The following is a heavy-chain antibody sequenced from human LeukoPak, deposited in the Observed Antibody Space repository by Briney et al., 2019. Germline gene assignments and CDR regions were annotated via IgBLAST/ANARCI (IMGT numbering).Heavy chain of an antibody. V-gene: IGHV4-59*01. D-gene: IGHD2-15*01. CDR2: IYYSGST. Sequence: SETLSLTCTVSGGSISSYYWSWIRQPPGKGLEWLGYIYYSGSTNYNPSLKSRVTISVDTSKNQFSLKLSSVTAADTAVYYCARDSPEYCSGGSCYDSFAAFDIWGQGTMVTVSS. CDR1: GGSISSYY. J-gene: IGHJ3*02. CDR3: ARDSPEYCSGGSCYDSFAAFDI.